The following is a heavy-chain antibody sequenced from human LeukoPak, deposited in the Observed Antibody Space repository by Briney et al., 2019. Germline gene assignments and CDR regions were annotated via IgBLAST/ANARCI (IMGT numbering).Heavy chain of an antibody. V-gene: IGHV1-69*13. J-gene: IGHJ5*02. CDR2: IIPIFGTA. CDR3: AREEQWLSRWFDP. CDR1: GGTFSSYA. Sequence: GASVKVSCKASGGTFSSYAISWVRQAPGQGLEWMGGIIPIFGTANYAQKFQGRVTITADESTSTAYMELSSPRSEDTAVYYCAREEQWLSRWFDPWGQGTLVTVSS. D-gene: IGHD6-19*01.